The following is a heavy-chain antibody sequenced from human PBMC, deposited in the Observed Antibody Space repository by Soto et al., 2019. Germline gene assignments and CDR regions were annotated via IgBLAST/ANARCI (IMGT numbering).Heavy chain of an antibody. V-gene: IGHV4-59*01. J-gene: IGHJ4*02. CDR3: ARDSRGVGATGFDY. CDR1: GGSISSYY. D-gene: IGHD1-26*01. Sequence: QVQLQESGPGLVKPSETLSLTCTVSGGSISSYYWSWIRQPPGKGLEWIGYIYYSGSTNYNPSLTSRVTISVDTSKSQFSLKLSSVTAADTAVYYCARDSRGVGATGFDYWGQGTLVTVSS. CDR2: IYYSGST.